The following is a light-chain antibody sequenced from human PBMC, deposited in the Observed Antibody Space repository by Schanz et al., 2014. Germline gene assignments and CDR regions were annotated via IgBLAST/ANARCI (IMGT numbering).Light chain of an antibody. V-gene: IGLV1-40*01. J-gene: IGLJ1*01. CDR3: AAWDGSLIGYV. CDR2: DNT. Sequence: SVLTQPPSVSGAPGQGVTISCTGSASNIGAGYDVHWYQQVPGTAPKPLIFDNTNRPSGVPDRFSGSKSGTSASLAISGLQSDDEADYYCAAWDGSLIGYVFGTGTKLTVL. CDR1: ASNIGAGYD.